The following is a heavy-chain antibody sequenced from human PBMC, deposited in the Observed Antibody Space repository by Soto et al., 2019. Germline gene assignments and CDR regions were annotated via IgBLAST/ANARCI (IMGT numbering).Heavy chain of an antibody. J-gene: IGHJ4*02. CDR1: GGSISSGGYY. V-gene: IGHV4-31*03. CDR3: ARVTYYYDSSGYAGRTYYFDY. D-gene: IGHD3-22*01. CDR2: IYYSGST. Sequence: SETLSLTCTVSGGSISSGGYYWSWIRQHPGKGLEWIGYIYYSGSTYYNPSLKSRVTISVDTSKNQFSLKLSSVTAADTAVYYCARVTYYYDSSGYAGRTYYFDYWGQGILVTVSS.